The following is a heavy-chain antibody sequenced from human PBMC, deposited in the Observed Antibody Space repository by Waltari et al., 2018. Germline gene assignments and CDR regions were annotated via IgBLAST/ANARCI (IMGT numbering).Heavy chain of an antibody. CDR1: GFTVSSNY. D-gene: IGHD6-19*01. CDR3: ASTAVAGTHWYFDL. Sequence: EVQLVESGGGLIQPGGSLRLSCAASGFTVSSNYMSWVRQVPGKGLGVVSVIYSGGSTYYADSVKGRFTISRDNSKNTLYLQMNSLRAEDTAVYYCASTAVAGTHWYFDLWGRGTLVTVSS. CDR2: IYSGGST. J-gene: IGHJ2*01. V-gene: IGHV3-53*01.